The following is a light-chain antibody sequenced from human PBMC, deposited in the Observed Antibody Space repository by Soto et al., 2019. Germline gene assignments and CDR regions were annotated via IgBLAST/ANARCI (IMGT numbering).Light chain of an antibody. V-gene: IGKV3-15*01. J-gene: IGKJ2*01. CDR2: GAS. CDR3: QQYNNWPYT. Sequence: EIAMTQSPATLSVSPGERATLSCRASQSVSSNLAWYLQKPGQAPRLLIYGASTRATGIPARFSGSGSGTEFTLTISSLQSEDFAVYYCQQYNNWPYTFGQGTKVEIK. CDR1: QSVSSN.